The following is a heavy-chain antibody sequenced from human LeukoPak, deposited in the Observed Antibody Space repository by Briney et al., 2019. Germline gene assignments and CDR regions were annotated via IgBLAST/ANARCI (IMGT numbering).Heavy chain of an antibody. D-gene: IGHD3-9*01. Sequence: SETLSLTCTVSGGSISSSSYYWGWIRQPPGKGLEWIGSIYHSGSTYYNPSLKSRVTISVDTSKNQFSLKLSSVTAADTAVYYCARGLGDILTTPFDYWGQGTLVTVSS. V-gene: IGHV4-39*01. CDR3: ARGLGDILTTPFDY. J-gene: IGHJ4*02. CDR2: IYHSGST. CDR1: GGSISSSSYY.